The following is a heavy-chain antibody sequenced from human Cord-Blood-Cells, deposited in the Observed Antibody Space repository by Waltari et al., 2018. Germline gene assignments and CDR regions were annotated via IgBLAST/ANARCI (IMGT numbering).Heavy chain of an antibody. CDR1: GFTFSSSA. Sequence: EVQLVESGGGLVQPGGSLRLSCAASGFTFSSSAMTWVRQAPGKGLEWVSYISSCGSTIYYADSVKGRFTISRDNAKNSLYLQMNSLRAEDTAVYYCARDGVLLWFGELFDYWGQGTLVTVSS. V-gene: IGHV3-48*03. D-gene: IGHD3-10*01. CDR2: ISSCGSTI. J-gene: IGHJ4*02. CDR3: ARDGVLLWFGELFDY.